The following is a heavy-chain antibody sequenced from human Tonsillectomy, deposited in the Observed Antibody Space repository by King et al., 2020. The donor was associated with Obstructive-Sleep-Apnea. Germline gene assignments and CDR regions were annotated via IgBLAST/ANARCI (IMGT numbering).Heavy chain of an antibody. V-gene: IGHV3-30-3*02. CDR2: ISFHESTK. J-gene: IGHJ3*02. CDR3: AKYRGDSGFDFERFSFDI. Sequence: VQLVESGGDVVQPGRSLRLSCAASGITFSNYAMHWVRQAPGKGLEWVAIISFHESTKYYADSVKGRFTISRDNSKNTLYLQMNSLPAEDTAVYYCAKYRGDSGFDFERFSFDIWGQGTMVTVS. D-gene: IGHD5-12*01. CDR1: GITFSNYA.